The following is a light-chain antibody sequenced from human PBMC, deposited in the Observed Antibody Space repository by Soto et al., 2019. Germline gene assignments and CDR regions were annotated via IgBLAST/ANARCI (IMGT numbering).Light chain of an antibody. J-gene: IGKJ1*01. CDR3: QHYYLAFT. CDR1: QSVSSTY. Sequence: EIVLTQSPATLSLSPGESATLSCRASQSVSSTYSAWYQQKPGRPPRLLIYGASSRATGIPDWFIGSGSGTDFTLPISRVEREDCAVFFLQHYYLAFTVGQGTQVG. V-gene: IGKV3-20*01. CDR2: GAS.